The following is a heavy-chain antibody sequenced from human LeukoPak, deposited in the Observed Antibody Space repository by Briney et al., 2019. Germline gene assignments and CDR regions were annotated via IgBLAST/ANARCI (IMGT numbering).Heavy chain of an antibody. CDR3: AKAPAGPEYSSSWRFGYNWFDP. D-gene: IGHD6-13*01. CDR2: ISGSGGST. J-gene: IGHJ5*02. Sequence: GGSLRLSCAASRFSFSNYGMTWVRQAPGKGLEWVSAISGSGGSTYYADSVKGRFTISRDNSKNTLYLQMNSLRGEDTAVYFCAKAPAGPEYSSSWRFGYNWFDPWGQGTLVIVSS. V-gene: IGHV3-23*01. CDR1: RFSFSNYG.